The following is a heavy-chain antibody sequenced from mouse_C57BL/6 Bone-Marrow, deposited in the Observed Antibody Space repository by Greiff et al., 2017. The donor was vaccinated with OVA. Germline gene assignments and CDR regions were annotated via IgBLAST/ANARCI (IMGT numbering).Heavy chain of an antibody. CDR3: ARSPRNYYGSTSWYFDV. D-gene: IGHD1-1*01. CDR1: GYTFTSYW. CDR2: IDPSDSET. Sequence: QVQLKQPGAELVRPGSSVKLSCKASGYTFTSYWMHWVKQRPIQGLEWIGNIDPSDSETHYNQKFKDKATLTVDKSSSTAYMQLSSLTSEDSAVYYCARSPRNYYGSTSWYFDVWGTGTTVTVSS. J-gene: IGHJ1*03. V-gene: IGHV1-52*01.